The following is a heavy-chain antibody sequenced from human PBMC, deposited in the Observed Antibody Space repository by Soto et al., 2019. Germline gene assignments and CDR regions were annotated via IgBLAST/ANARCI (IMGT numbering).Heavy chain of an antibody. CDR3: AKEIVGGSSGWYSGGVDC. CDR2: ISGSGGRT. J-gene: IGHJ4*02. D-gene: IGHD6-19*01. V-gene: IGHV3-23*01. Sequence: VQLLESGGGLVQPGGSLRLSCAASGITFSSYAMSWVRQAPGKGLEWVSAISGSGGRTYYADSVKGRFTISRDNSKNTLYLEMNSLRAEDTAVYYCAKEIVGGSSGWYSGGVDCWGQGTLVTVSS. CDR1: GITFSSYA.